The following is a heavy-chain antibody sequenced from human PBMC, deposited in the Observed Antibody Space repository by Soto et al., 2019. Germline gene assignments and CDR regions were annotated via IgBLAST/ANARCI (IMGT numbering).Heavy chain of an antibody. J-gene: IGHJ3*02. D-gene: IGHD3-22*01. CDR2: ISGSGGST. V-gene: IGHV3-23*01. Sequence: PGGSLRLSCAASGFTFSSYWMSWVRQAPGKGLEWVSAISGSGGSTYYADSVKGRFTISRDNSKNTLYLQMNSLRAEDTAVYYCANHRIITMMGPGAFDIWGQGTMVTVS. CDR3: ANHRIITMMGPGAFDI. CDR1: GFTFSSYW.